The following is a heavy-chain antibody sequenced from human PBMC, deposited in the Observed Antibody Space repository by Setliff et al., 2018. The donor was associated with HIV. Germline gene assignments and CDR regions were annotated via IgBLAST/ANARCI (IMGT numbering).Heavy chain of an antibody. Sequence: SETLSLTCSVSGGSTSSSSYYWAWVRQPPGKGPEWIGSVYYSGSTHYNPSLKSRVTISVDTSKNQFSLKLSSVTAADTAVYYCARVHCGGDCSYYYYYYMDVWGKGTTVTVSS. CDR2: VYYSGST. J-gene: IGHJ6*03. CDR1: GGSTSSSSYY. V-gene: IGHV4-39*07. D-gene: IGHD2-21*02. CDR3: ARVHCGGDCSYYYYYYMDV.